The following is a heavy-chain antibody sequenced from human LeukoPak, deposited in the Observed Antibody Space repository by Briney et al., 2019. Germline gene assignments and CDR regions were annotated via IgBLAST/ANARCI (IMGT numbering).Heavy chain of an antibody. D-gene: IGHD6-13*01. J-gene: IGHJ4*02. CDR2: IYYSGTT. V-gene: IGHV4-59*08. CDR1: GGSISSYY. Sequence: PSETLSLTCTVYGGSISSYYWSWIRQSPGKGLDWIGYIYYSGTTNYNPSLKSRVTISVDTSKNQFPLNLSSVTAADTAVYYCARRYSNNWYFDYWGQGILVTVSS. CDR3: ARRYSNNWYFDY.